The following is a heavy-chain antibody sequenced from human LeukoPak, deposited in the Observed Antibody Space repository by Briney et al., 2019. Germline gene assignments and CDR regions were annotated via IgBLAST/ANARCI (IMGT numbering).Heavy chain of an antibody. V-gene: IGHV3-30*04. J-gene: IGHJ4*02. CDR1: GFTFSSYA. D-gene: IGHD3-10*01. CDR3: ASSLSQGSYYVTDY. CDR2: ISYDGSNK. Sequence: GGSLRLSCAASGFTFSSYAMHWVRQAPGEGLEWVAVISYDGSNKYYADSMKGRFTISRDNSKNTLYLQMNSLRAEDTAVYYCASSLSQGSYYVTDYWGQGTLVTVSS.